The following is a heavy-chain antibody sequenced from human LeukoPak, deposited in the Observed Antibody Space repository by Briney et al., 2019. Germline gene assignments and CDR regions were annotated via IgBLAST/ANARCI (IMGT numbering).Heavy chain of an antibody. CDR3: ARERIALKFDP. V-gene: IGHV4-38-2*02. J-gene: IGHJ5*02. D-gene: IGHD2-15*01. Sequence: SETLSLTCTVSGYSISSGYYWGWIRPPPGKGLEWIGRIYTSGSTNYNPSLKSRVTISVDTSKNQFSLKLSSVTAADTAVYYCARERIALKFDPWGQGTLVTVSS. CDR1: GYSISSGYY. CDR2: IYTSGST.